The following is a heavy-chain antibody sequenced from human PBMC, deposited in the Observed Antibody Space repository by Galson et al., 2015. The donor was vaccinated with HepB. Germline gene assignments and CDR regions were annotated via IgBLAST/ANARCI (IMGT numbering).Heavy chain of an antibody. D-gene: IGHD3-3*01. V-gene: IGHV1-69*10. J-gene: IGHJ6*02. CDR3: ASGVTIFGVATLVVAEPPPYYYYYGMDV. CDR2: IIPIFGIA. CDR1: GGTFSSYA. Sequence: SVKVSCKASGGTFSSYAISWVRQAPGQGLEWMGGIIPIFGIANYAQKFQGRVTITADKSTSTAYMELSSLRSEDTAVYYCASGVTIFGVATLVVAEPPPYYYYYGMDVWGQGTTVTVSS.